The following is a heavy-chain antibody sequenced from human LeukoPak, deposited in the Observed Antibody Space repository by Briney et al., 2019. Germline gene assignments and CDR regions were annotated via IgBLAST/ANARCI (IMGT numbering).Heavy chain of an antibody. D-gene: IGHD2-21*02. Sequence: GGSLRLSCAASGFTFSSYAMSWARQAPGKGLEWVSAISGSGGSTYYADSVKGRFTISRDNSKNTLYLQMNSLRAEDTAVYYCAKGHCGGDCYEYYFDYWGQGTLVTVSS. J-gene: IGHJ4*02. V-gene: IGHV3-23*01. CDR3: AKGHCGGDCYEYYFDY. CDR1: GFTFSSYA. CDR2: ISGSGGST.